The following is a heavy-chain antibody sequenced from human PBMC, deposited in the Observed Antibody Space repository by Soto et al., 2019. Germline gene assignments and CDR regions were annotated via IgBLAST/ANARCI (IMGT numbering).Heavy chain of an antibody. Sequence: EVQLAESGGGMVQPGGSLRLSCVASGFTFSRYDMHWVRQAPGKGLEYVSSISSNGGTTYYGNSVKGRFTISRDNSKNTLYLQMGSLRAEDMAVYYCVRRVSRNYDYWGQGTLVTVSS. V-gene: IGHV3-64*01. CDR2: ISSNGGTT. CDR1: GFTFSRYD. J-gene: IGHJ4*02. CDR3: VRRVSRNYDY. D-gene: IGHD1-7*01.